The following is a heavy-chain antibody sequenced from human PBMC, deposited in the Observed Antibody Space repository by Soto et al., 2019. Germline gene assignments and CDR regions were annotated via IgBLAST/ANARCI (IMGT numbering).Heavy chain of an antibody. CDR2: IYPGDSDT. Sequence: GESLKISCQGSGYTFTTYWIAWVRQMPGEGLEWMGMIYPGDSDTRYSPSFQGQVTTSVDKSINTAYLQWSSLKASDTAMYYCARIYGGNSADYWGQGSLVTVSS. J-gene: IGHJ4*02. CDR1: GYTFTTYW. V-gene: IGHV5-51*01. CDR3: ARIYGGNSADY. D-gene: IGHD5-12*01.